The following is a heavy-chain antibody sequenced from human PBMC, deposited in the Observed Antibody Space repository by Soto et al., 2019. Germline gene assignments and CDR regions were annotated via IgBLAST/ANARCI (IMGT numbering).Heavy chain of an antibody. V-gene: IGHV3-23*01. CDR3: AKFDYGDYGYYYYGMDV. Sequence: XGSLRLSCAAAGFTFSSYAVSWVRQAPGKGLEWVSVISGSGGSTYYADSVKGRFTISRDNSKNTLYLQLNTLRAEDTAVYYCAKFDYGDYGYYYYGMDVWGQGTTVTVSS. CDR2: ISGSGGST. CDR1: GFTFSSYA. D-gene: IGHD4-17*01. J-gene: IGHJ6*02.